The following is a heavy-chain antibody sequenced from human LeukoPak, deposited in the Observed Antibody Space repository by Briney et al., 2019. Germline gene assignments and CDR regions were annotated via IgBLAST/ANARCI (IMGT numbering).Heavy chain of an antibody. J-gene: IGHJ4*02. V-gene: IGHV3-30*04. CDR3: ARGPRAYSNSGGLDY. D-gene: IGHD4-11*01. CDR1: GFTFSSYA. CDR2: ISYDGSNK. Sequence: GGSLRLSCAASGFTFSSYAMHWVRQAPGKGLEWVAVISYDGSNKYYADSVKGRFTISRDNSKNTLYLQMNSLRAEDTAVYYCARGPRAYSNSGGLDYWGQGTLVTVSS.